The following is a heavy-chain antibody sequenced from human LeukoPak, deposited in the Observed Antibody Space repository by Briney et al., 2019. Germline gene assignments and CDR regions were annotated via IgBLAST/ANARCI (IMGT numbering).Heavy chain of an antibody. CDR3: ATLHPDLDY. CDR1: GFTFSYYN. V-gene: IGHV3-21*01. Sequence: GGSLRLSCTASGFTFSYYNMNWVRQAPGKGLEWVSSINSRGRSISYADSGRGRFTISRDNAKSSLYLQMNSLRAEDTAVYYCATLHPDLDYWGQGTLVTVSS. CDR2: INSRGRSI. J-gene: IGHJ4*02.